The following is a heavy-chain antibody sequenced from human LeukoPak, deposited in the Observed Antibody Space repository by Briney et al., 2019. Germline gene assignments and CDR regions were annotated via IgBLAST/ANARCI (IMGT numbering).Heavy chain of an antibody. CDR3: AREGEATKFCSSSSCIPDF. CDR1: GFTFSRYA. Sequence: GGSLTLSCAASGFTFSRYAFHWVRQAPGKGLEWVAVISYDGTNQYYADSVKGRFTISKDNSKNTPYLQISSLRSEDTAVYYCAREGEATKFCSSSSCIPDFWGQGTLVTVSS. J-gene: IGHJ4*02. CDR2: ISYDGTNQ. D-gene: IGHD2-2*01. V-gene: IGHV3-30*04.